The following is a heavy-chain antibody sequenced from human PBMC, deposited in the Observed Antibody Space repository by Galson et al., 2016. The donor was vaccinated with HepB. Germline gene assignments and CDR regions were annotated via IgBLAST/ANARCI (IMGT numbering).Heavy chain of an antibody. CDR3: ARGHSGSYYWDY. CDR2: IYSGGST. D-gene: IGHD1-26*01. J-gene: IGHJ4*02. Sequence: SLRLSCAISGFTVSNSYMAWVRQAPGKGLEWVSVIYSGGSTYYADSVKGRFTISRDNSKNTLNLQMNSLRAEDTAVYYCARGHSGSYYWDYWGQGTLVTVSS. CDR1: GFTVSNSY. V-gene: IGHV3-53*01.